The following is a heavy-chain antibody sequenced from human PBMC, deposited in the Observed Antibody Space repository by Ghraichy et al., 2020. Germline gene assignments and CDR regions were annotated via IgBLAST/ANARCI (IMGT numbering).Heavy chain of an antibody. CDR2: FDPEDGER. J-gene: IGHJ3*01. V-gene: IGHV1-24*01. CDR1: GYILTESS. D-gene: IGHD4-17*01. CDR3: ARGNDDYGDYPDV. Sequence: ASVKVSCKVSGYILTESSMHWVRQAPGKGLEWMGNFDPEDGERVYAQKFQGRVTMTEDTSTDTAYMELRSLTYEDTAVYFCARGNDDYGDYPDVWGQGTVVNVSS.